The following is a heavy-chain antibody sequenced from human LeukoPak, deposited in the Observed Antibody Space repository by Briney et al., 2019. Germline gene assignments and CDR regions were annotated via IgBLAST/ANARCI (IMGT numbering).Heavy chain of an antibody. CDR3: ARGHGDYGAYYFDY. CDR1: GGSFSGYY. V-gene: IGHV4-34*01. J-gene: IGHJ4*02. Sequence: SETLSLTCAVYGGSFSGYYWSWIRQPPGKGLEWIGEINHSGSTNYNPSLKSRVTISVDTSKNQFSLKLSSVTAADTAVYYCARGHGDYGAYYFDYWGQGTLVTVSS. CDR2: INHSGST. D-gene: IGHD4-17*01.